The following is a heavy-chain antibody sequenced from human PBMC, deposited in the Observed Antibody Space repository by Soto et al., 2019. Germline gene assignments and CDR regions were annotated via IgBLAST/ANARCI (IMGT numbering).Heavy chain of an antibody. V-gene: IGHV3-23*01. J-gene: IGHJ5*02. CDR3: AQDMEFSP. CDR1: GFTFSSYA. Sequence: GGSLRLSCAASGFTFSSYAMSWVRQAPGKGLEWVSSISGGSVSTYYADSVKGRFTISRDNSRNTLYLQMNSLRAEDTAVYYCAQDMEFSPWGQGTQVTVSS. CDR2: ISGGSVST. D-gene: IGHD1-1*01.